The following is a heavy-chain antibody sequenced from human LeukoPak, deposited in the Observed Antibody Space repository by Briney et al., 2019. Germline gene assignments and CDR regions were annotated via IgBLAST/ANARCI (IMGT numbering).Heavy chain of an antibody. CDR2: INSDGSST. Sequence: GGSLRLSCAASGFTFSSYWMHWVRQAPGKGLVWVSRINSDGSSTSYADSVKGRFTISRDNAKSTLYLQMNSLRAEDTAVYYCARVDPSPYYDFLLWFDPWGQGTLVTVSS. D-gene: IGHD3-3*01. V-gene: IGHV3-74*01. CDR3: ARVDPSPYYDFLLWFDP. CDR1: GFTFSSYW. J-gene: IGHJ5*02.